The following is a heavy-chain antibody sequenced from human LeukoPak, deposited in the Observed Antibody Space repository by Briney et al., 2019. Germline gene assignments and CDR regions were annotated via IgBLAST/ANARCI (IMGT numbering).Heavy chain of an antibody. J-gene: IGHJ4*02. D-gene: IGHD6-13*01. V-gene: IGHV7-4-1*02. Sequence: ASVKVSCKASGYTFTSYAMNWVRQAPGQGLEWMGWINTNTGNPTYAQGFTGRFVFSLDTSVSTAYLQISSLKAEDTAVYYCARVNLEQQLVRPMILWGQGTLVTVSS. CDR3: ARVNLEQQLVRPMIL. CDR1: GYTFTSYA. CDR2: INTNTGNP.